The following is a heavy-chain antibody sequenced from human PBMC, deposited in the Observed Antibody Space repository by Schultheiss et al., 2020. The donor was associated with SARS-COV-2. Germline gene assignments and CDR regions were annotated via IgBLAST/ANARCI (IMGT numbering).Heavy chain of an antibody. CDR2: ISGSGGST. Sequence: GGSLRLSCAASGFTFSSYSMNWVRQAPGKGLEWVSAISGSGGSTYYADSVKGRFTISRDNSKNTLYLQMNSLRAEDTAVYYCAKDRGVPTWDYWGQGTLVTVSS. J-gene: IGHJ4*02. CDR1: GFTFSSYS. D-gene: IGHD5-12*01. V-gene: IGHV3-23*01. CDR3: AKDRGVPTWDY.